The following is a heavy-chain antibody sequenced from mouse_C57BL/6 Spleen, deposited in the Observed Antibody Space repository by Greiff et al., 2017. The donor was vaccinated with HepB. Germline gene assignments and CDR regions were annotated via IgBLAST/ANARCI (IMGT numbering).Heavy chain of an antibody. CDR3: TTRGYYGRSYLYFDV. CDR1: GFNIKDDY. D-gene: IGHD1-1*01. Sequence: VQLKESGAELVRPGASVKLSCTASGFNIKDDYMHWVKQRPEQGLEWIGWIDPENGDTEYASKFQGKATITADTSSNTAYLQLSSLTSEDTAVYYCTTRGYYGRSYLYFDVWGTGTTVTVSS. V-gene: IGHV14-4*01. CDR2: IDPENGDT. J-gene: IGHJ1*03.